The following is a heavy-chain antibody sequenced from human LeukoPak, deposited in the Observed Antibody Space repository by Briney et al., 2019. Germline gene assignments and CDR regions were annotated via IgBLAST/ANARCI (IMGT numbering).Heavy chain of an antibody. J-gene: IGHJ4*02. CDR3: AGSSSWYVEYYFDY. D-gene: IGHD6-13*01. CDR2: IYYSGST. V-gene: IGHV4-59*01. Sequence: PSETLSLTCTVSGGSLSSYYWSWIRQPPGKGLEWIGYIYYSGSTNYNPSLKSRVNMSVDTSKNQFSLKLSSVTAADTAVYYCAGSSSWYVEYYFDYWGQGTLVTVSS. CDR1: GGSLSSYY.